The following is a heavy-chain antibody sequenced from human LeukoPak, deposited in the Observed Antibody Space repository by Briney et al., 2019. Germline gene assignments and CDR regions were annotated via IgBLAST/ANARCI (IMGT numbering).Heavy chain of an antibody. J-gene: IGHJ5*02. D-gene: IGHD3-9*01. Sequence: GASVNVSCKASGYTFTGYYMHWVRQAPGQGLEWMGWINPNSGGTNYAQKFQGRVTMTRDTSISTAYMELSRLRSDDTAVYYCARARYYDISTGYSRWFDPWGQGTLVTVSS. CDR1: GYTFTGYY. CDR3: ARARYYDISTGYSRWFDP. CDR2: INPNSGGT. V-gene: IGHV1-2*02.